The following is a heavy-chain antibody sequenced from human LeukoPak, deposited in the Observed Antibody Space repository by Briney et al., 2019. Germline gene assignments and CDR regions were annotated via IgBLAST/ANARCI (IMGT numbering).Heavy chain of an antibody. D-gene: IGHD6-19*01. CDR2: IYHSGST. CDR1: GYSISSGYY. Sequence: PSETLSLTCTVSGYSISSGYYWGWIRQPPGKGLEWIGSIYHSGSTYYNPSLKSRVTISVDTSKNQFSLKLSSVTAADTAVYYCARGGIAVAANDYWGQGTLVTVSS. V-gene: IGHV4-38-2*02. J-gene: IGHJ4*02. CDR3: ARGGIAVAANDY.